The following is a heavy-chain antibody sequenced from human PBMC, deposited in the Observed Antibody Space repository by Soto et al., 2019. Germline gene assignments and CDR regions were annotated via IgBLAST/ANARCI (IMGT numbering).Heavy chain of an antibody. CDR3: ASPIGYAEYFQH. V-gene: IGHV3-48*01. CDR2: ISSSSSTI. D-gene: IGHD5-18*01. Sequence: PGGSLRLSWAASGFTFSSYSMNWVRQAPGKGLEWVSYISSSSSTIYYADSVKGRFTISRDNAKNSLYLQMNSLRAEDTAVYYCASPIGYAEYFQHWGQGTLVTVSS. J-gene: IGHJ1*01. CDR1: GFTFSSYS.